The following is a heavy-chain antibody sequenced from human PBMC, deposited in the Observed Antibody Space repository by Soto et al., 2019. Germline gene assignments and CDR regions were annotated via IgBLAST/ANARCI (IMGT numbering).Heavy chain of an antibody. CDR3: ARGFNRASDAFDI. Sequence: QVQLQESGPRLVKPSETLSLTCTVSSGSISSYYWSWIRQPPGKELEWIGYIYDRGYIRYNPSLKSRVTISVDTSNNHFSLRLTSVTAADTAVYYCARGFNRASDAFDIWGQGTMVTVSS. J-gene: IGHJ3*02. V-gene: IGHV4-59*01. CDR1: SGSISSYY. CDR2: IYDRGYI.